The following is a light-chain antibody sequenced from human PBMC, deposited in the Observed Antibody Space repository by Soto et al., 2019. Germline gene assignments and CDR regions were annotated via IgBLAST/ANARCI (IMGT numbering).Light chain of an antibody. CDR1: QSVSSN. V-gene: IGKV3-15*01. Sequence: EIVMTQSPATLSVSPGERATLSCRASQSVSSNFAWYQQKPGQAPRLLIYGASTRATGIPARFSGSGSGTEFTLTISSLQSEDFAVYYRQQYNNWPALYTFGQGTKLEIK. J-gene: IGKJ2*01. CDR2: GAS. CDR3: QQYNNWPALYT.